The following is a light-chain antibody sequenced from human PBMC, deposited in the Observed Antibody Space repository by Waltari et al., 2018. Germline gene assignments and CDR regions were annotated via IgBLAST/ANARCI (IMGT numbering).Light chain of an antibody. CDR2: GDN. Sequence: NFMLTQPHSVSESTGKTVTISCTGSSATIAGNYVQWYQQRPGRAPTTMIYGDNQRPSGDPDRFSSSIYSSSNSASLTLSGLNTEDEADYYYQSYDSSYGIFGGGTKLTVL. J-gene: IGLJ2*01. CDR3: QSYDSSYGI. V-gene: IGLV6-57*02. CDR1: SATIAGNY.